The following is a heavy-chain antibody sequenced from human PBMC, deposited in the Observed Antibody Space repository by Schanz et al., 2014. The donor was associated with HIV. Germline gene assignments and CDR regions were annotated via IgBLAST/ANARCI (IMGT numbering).Heavy chain of an antibody. CDR1: GFTVSNNY. CDR3: ARLHSSAYYFLDSGYFDY. Sequence: EVQLVESGGGLVQPGESLRLTCAASGFTVSNNYMSWVRQAPGKGLECVSVIYSGGNTYYADSVKGQFTISRDNAKNSLYLQMNSLRAEATAAYYCARLHSSAYYFLDSGYFDYWGQGTLVTVSS. J-gene: IGHJ4*02. D-gene: IGHD3-22*01. V-gene: IGHV3-66*04. CDR2: IYSGGNT.